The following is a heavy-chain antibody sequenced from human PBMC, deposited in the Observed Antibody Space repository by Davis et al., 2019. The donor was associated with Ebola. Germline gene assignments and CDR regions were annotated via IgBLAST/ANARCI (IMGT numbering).Heavy chain of an antibody. Sequence: PGGSLRLSCAASGFTVGTSYMNWVRQVPGKGLEWVSVIYRSGSAYYADSVNGRFTISRDNTKHSLYLQMNSLRAEDTAVYYCARWRPRWGDAFDIWGRGRMVTVSS. CDR3: ARWRPRWGDAFDI. V-gene: IGHV3-53*01. CDR1: GFTVGTSY. D-gene: IGHD4-23*01. J-gene: IGHJ3*02. CDR2: IYRSGSA.